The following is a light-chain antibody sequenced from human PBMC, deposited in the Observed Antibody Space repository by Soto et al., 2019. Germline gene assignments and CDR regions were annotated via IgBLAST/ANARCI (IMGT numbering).Light chain of an antibody. J-gene: IGKJ1*01. CDR2: DAS. CDR1: QSITNW. V-gene: IGKV1-5*01. CDR3: QQYNGYPWT. Sequence: DIQMTQSPFTLSASVGDRVTITCRASQSITNWLAWYQQKPGRAPKVLIYDASSLQSGVPSRFSGSGSGTDFTLIISSLQPDDFATYYCQQYNGYPWTFGQGTKVDIK.